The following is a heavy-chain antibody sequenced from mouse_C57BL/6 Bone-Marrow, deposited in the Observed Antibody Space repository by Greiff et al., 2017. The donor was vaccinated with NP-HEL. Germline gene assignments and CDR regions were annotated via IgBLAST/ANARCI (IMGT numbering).Heavy chain of an antibody. D-gene: IGHD1-1*01. J-gene: IGHJ3*01. V-gene: IGHV1-77*01. Sequence: VQLQQSGAELVKPGASVKISCKASGYTFTDYYINWVKQRPGQGLEWIGKIGPGSGSTYYTEKFKGKATLTADKSSSTAYMQLSSLTSEDSAVYFCARDPYYYGSSYWFAYWGQGTLDTVSA. CDR1: GYTFTDYY. CDR3: ARDPYYYGSSYWFAY. CDR2: IGPGSGST.